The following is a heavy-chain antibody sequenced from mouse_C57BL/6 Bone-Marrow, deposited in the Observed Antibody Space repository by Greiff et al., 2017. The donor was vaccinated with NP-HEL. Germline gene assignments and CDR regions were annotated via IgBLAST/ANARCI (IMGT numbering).Heavy chain of an antibody. D-gene: IGHD1-1*01. CDR1: GYTFTDYN. J-gene: IGHJ4*01. CDR2: INPNNGGT. Sequence: EVKLVESGPELVKPGASVKMSCKASGYTFTDYNMHWVKQSHGKSLEWIGYINPNNGGTSYNQKFKGKATLTVNKSSSTAYMELRSLTSEDSAVYYCARPLITTVVPNYYAMDYWGQGTSVTVSS. CDR3: ARPLITTVVPNYYAMDY. V-gene: IGHV1-22*01.